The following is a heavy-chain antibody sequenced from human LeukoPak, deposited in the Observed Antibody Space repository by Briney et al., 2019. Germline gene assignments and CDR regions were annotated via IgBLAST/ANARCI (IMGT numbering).Heavy chain of an antibody. CDR3: AKVGYSSGWYPDAFDI. D-gene: IGHD6-19*01. J-gene: IGHJ3*02. CDR2: ISGSGGST. V-gene: IGHV3-23*01. CDR1: GFTFSSYA. Sequence: GGSLRLSCAASGFTFSSYAMSWVRQAPGKGLEWVSAISGSGGSTYYADSVKGRFTISRDNSKNTLYLQMNSLRAVDTAVYYCAKVGYSSGWYPDAFDIWGQGTMVTVSS.